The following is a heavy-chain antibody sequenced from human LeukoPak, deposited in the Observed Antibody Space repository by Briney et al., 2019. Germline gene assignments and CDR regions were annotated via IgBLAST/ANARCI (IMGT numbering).Heavy chain of an antibody. CDR1: GGSIRSGSYY. V-gene: IGHV4-39*07. Sequence: TSETLSLTCTVSGGSIRSGSYYWAWIRQPPGKGLEWIGSIYYSGSTYYNPSLKRRVTISLDTSKNQFSLKVSSVTAADTAVFYCATLEYRNSSALFDYWGQGTLVTVSS. CDR2: IYYSGST. CDR3: ATLEYRNSSALFDY. J-gene: IGHJ4*02. D-gene: IGHD6-6*01.